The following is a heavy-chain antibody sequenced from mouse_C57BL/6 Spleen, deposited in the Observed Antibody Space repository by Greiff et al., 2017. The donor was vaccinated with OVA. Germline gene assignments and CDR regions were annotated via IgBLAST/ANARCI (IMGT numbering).Heavy chain of an antibody. Sequence: QVQLKESGPELVKPGASVKISCKASGYAFSSSWMNWVKQRPGKGLEWIGRIYPGDGDTNYNGKMKGQATLTADKSYSTAYMQLSSLTSEDSAVYFCAREGGSSPFAYWGQGTLVTVSA. CDR2: IYPGDGDT. CDR3: AREGGSSPFAY. V-gene: IGHV1-82*01. D-gene: IGHD1-1*01. J-gene: IGHJ3*01. CDR1: GYAFSSSW.